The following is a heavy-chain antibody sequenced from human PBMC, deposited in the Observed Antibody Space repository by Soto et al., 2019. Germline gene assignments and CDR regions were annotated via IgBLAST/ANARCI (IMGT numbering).Heavy chain of an antibody. CDR2: MNPNSGST. J-gene: IGHJ5*02. Sequence: ASLKVSCKASGYTFTIYDINWVLQATGQGLEWMGWMNPNSGSTGYAQKFQGRVTMTRNTSISTAYMELSSLRSEDTAVYYCAKDLRTLGEFLIKTWGQGTLVTVSS. CDR3: AKDLRTLGEFLIKT. CDR1: GYTFTIYD. D-gene: IGHD3-16*01. V-gene: IGHV1-8*01.